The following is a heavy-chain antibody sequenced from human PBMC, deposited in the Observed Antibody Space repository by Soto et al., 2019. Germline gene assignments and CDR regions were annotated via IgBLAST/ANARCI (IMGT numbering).Heavy chain of an antibody. V-gene: IGHV4-30-4*01. Sequence: PSETLSLTCTVSGGSISSGDYYWSWIRQPPGKGLEWIGYIYYSGSTYYNPSLKSRVTISVDTSKNQFSLKLSSVTAADTAVYYCASQYYYDSSGYYYDDYWGQGTLVTVSS. CDR1: GGSISSGDYY. J-gene: IGHJ4*02. CDR2: IYYSGST. CDR3: ASQYYYDSSGYYYDDY. D-gene: IGHD3-22*01.